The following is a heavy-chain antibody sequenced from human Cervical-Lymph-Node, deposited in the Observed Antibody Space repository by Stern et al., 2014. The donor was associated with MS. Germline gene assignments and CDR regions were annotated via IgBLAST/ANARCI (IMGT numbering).Heavy chain of an antibody. CDR3: AGPAPLD. Sequence: VQLVEPGAELKKPGSSVKVSCKASGGSLSTYTITWVRQAPGQGLEWMGRIIPALNVANYAQKFQGRLTITADKSTSTAYMEMSSLRSDDTAVYYWAGPAPLDWGQGTLVTVSS. CDR2: IIPALNVA. V-gene: IGHV1-69*09. CDR1: GGSLSTYT. J-gene: IGHJ4*02. D-gene: IGHD2-2*01.